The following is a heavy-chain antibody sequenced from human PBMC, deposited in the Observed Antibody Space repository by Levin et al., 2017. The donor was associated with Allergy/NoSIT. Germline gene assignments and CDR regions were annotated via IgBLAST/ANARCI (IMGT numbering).Heavy chain of an antibody. CDR1: GFTFSTYP. D-gene: IGHD3-22*01. CDR3: AREARDSSGYSYSQYFDS. Sequence: AGGSLRLSCAASGFTFSTYPMHWVRHAPGMGLEWVAIISYDGSNKYSADSVKGRFTISRDNSKNTLYLQMDSLRSEDTAVYYCAREARDSSGYSYSQYFDSWGQGTLVTVSS. J-gene: IGHJ4*02. CDR2: ISYDGSNK. V-gene: IGHV3-30*01.